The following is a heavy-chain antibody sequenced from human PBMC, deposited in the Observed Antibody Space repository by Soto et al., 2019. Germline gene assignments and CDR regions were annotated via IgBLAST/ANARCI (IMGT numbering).Heavy chain of an antibody. J-gene: IGHJ4*02. V-gene: IGHV5-51*01. CDR3: ARRLDNTLDF. D-gene: IGHD1-20*01. CDR1: GYNFATYW. Sequence: ESLKISCKGSGYNFATYWIGWVRQMPGKGLEWMGIIYPHDSDTRYSPSFQGQVTISADKSISTAYLQWSSLKASDTAIYYCARRLDNTLDFWGQGTLVTVSS. CDR2: IYPHDSDT.